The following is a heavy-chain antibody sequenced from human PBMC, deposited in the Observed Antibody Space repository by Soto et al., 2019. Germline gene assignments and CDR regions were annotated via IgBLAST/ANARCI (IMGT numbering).Heavy chain of an antibody. CDR2: ISDSGST. CDR1: GFTFSASA. J-gene: IGHJ4*02. Sequence: EVQLLESGGGLVQPWGSLRLSCEASGFTFSASAMSWVRQAPRKGLEWVSTISDSGSTYYADSVKGRFTISRDNSKNTLYLQMNSLRAEDTAVYHCAKVWGEDGYCTRTSCLYYFHHWGQGVLVTVSS. D-gene: IGHD2-2*03. CDR3: AKVWGEDGYCTRTSCLYYFHH. V-gene: IGHV3-23*01.